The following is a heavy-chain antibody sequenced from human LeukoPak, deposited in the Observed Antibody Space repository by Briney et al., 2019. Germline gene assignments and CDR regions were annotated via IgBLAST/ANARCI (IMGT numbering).Heavy chain of an antibody. V-gene: IGHV3-30*18. CDR2: ISFDGSKK. Sequence: GGSLRLSCAASGFTFSTYGMHWVRQAPGTGLEWVSVISFDGSKKYYADSVKGRFFISRDNSKNTLYLQMNSLRAEDTAVYYCAKDQGAGASGWYDAFDIWGQGTMVTVSS. J-gene: IGHJ3*02. D-gene: IGHD6-19*01. CDR3: AKDQGAGASGWYDAFDI. CDR1: GFTFSTYG.